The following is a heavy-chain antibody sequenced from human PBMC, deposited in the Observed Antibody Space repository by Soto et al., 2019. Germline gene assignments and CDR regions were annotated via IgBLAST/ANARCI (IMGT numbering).Heavy chain of an antibody. J-gene: IGHJ4*02. V-gene: IGHV3-48*02. D-gene: IGHD6-13*01. CDR1: GFTFSSYS. CDR2: ISSSSSTI. Sequence: EVQLVESGGGLVQPGGSLRLSCAASGFTFSSYSMNWVRQAPGKGLEWVSYISSSSSTIYSDSVKGRFTISRDNAKNSLYLQMNSLRDEDTAVYYCSSSSWYEYYFDYWGQGTLVTVSS. CDR3: SSSSWYEYYFDY.